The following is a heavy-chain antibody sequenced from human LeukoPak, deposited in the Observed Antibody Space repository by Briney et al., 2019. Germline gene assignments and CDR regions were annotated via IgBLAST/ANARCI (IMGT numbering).Heavy chain of an antibody. CDR1: GFTFSNYW. CDR2: IKSDGRT. J-gene: IGHJ1*01. D-gene: IGHD3-22*01. Sequence: GGPLRLSCAAAGFTFSNYWMHWVRQAPGKGLVWVSRIKSDGRTNYADSVKGRFTISRDNAKNTVSLQMNSLRAEDTGVYYCARAPSEIGGYYPEYFRHWGQGTLVTVSS. V-gene: IGHV3-74*01. CDR3: ARAPSEIGGYYPEYFRH.